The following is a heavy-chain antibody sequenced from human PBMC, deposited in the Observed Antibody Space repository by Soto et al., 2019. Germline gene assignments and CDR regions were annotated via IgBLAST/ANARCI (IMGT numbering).Heavy chain of an antibody. Sequence: SVEVSCKASGGTFSSYPISWVRRAPGQGLEWMGGIIPIFGTSNYAQKFQGRVTITADESTSTAYMELSSLTSEDTAVYYCARGPAIAALVYWGQGTLVTSPQ. CDR3: ARGPAIAALVY. J-gene: IGHJ4*02. V-gene: IGHV1-69*13. CDR1: GGTFSSYP. CDR2: IIPIFGTS. D-gene: IGHD6-6*01.